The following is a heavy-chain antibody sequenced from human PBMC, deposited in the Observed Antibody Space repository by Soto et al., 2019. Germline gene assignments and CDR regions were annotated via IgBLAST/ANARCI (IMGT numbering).Heavy chain of an antibody. Sequence: QVQLQESGPGLVKPSGTLSLTCAVSSGSISSSNWWSWVRQPPGKGLEWIGEIYDSGSTNYNPSLKSRVTISVDKSKNQFSLKLNSVTAADTAEYYCARSDDYIWPGDFWGQGTLVTVSS. CDR1: SGSISSSNW. D-gene: IGHD3-16*01. V-gene: IGHV4-4*02. J-gene: IGHJ4*02. CDR3: ARSDDYIWPGDF. CDR2: IYDSGST.